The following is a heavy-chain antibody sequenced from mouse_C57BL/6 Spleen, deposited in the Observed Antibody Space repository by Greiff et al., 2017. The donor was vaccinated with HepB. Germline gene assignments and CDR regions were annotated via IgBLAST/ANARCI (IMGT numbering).Heavy chain of an antibody. Sequence: QVQLQQPGAELVKPGASVKLSCKASGYTFTSYWMQWVKQRPGQGLEWIGEIDPSDSYTNYNQKFKGKATLTVDTSSSTAYMQLSSLTSEDSAVYYCASVYDYLAYWGQGTLVTVSA. CDR1: GYTFTSYW. D-gene: IGHD2-4*01. CDR3: ASVYDYLAY. CDR2: IDPSDSYT. J-gene: IGHJ3*01. V-gene: IGHV1-50*01.